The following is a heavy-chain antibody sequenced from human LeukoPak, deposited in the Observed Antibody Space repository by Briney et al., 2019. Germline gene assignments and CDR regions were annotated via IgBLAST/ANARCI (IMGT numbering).Heavy chain of an antibody. D-gene: IGHD2-2*03. J-gene: IGHJ4*02. CDR3: ARHGSTDYFDY. V-gene: IGHV4-39*01. CDR2: VFHSGST. Sequence: SETLSLTCTVSGGSISSSSYYWGWIRQPPGKGLEWIGTVFHSGSTYYNPSLKSRVTISVDTSKNQFSLKLSSVTAADTAVYYCARHGSTDYFDYWGQGTLVTVSS. CDR1: GGSISSSSYY.